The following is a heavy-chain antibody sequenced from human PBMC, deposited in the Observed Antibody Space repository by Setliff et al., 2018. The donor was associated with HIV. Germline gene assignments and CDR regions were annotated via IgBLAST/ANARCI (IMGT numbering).Heavy chain of an antibody. Sequence: GESLKISCQVSGYNFTSFWIGWVRQMPGKGLEWMGIIYPGDSDTSYSPSFQGQVSISVDKSVSTAYLQWSSLRASDTAMYYCARHAYGCSNGICYMSDYWGQGTLVTVSS. J-gene: IGHJ4*02. V-gene: IGHV5-51*01. CDR3: ARHAYGCSNGICYMSDY. D-gene: IGHD2-8*01. CDR1: GYNFTSFW. CDR2: IYPGDSDT.